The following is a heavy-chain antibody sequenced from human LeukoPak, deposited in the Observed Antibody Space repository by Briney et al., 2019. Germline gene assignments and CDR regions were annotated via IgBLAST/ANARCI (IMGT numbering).Heavy chain of an antibody. Sequence: PGGSLRLSCAASGFTFSSYSMNWVRQAPGKGLEWVSYISSSSSTIYYADSVKGRFTISRDNSKNTLYLQMNSLRAEDTAVYYCAKGNQYYYDSSGYYQVYYYYYYMDVWGKGTTVTISS. CDR1: GFTFSSYS. V-gene: IGHV3-48*01. D-gene: IGHD3-22*01. CDR2: ISSSSSTI. CDR3: AKGNQYYYDSSGYYQVYYYYYYMDV. J-gene: IGHJ6*03.